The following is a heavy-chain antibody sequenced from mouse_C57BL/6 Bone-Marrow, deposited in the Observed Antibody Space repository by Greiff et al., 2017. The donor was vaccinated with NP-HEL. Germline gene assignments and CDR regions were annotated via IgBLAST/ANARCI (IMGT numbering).Heavy chain of an antibody. D-gene: IGHD2-4*01. Sequence: QVQLQQPGAELVKPGASVKLSCKASGYTFTSYWMHWVKQRPGQGLEWIGMIHPNSGSTNYNEKFKNKATLTADKSSSTAYMQLSSLTYEDSAVEYCARNNCDYDPYCYAMDYWGQGTSVTVSS. CDR3: ARNNCDYDPYCYAMDY. V-gene: IGHV1-64*01. CDR1: GYTFTSYW. CDR2: IHPNSGST. J-gene: IGHJ4*01.